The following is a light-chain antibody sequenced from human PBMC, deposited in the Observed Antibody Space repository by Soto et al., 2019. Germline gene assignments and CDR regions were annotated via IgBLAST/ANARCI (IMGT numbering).Light chain of an antibody. J-gene: IGLJ2*01. Sequence: QSALTQPPSASGSPGQSVTISCTGTSSDVGGYNFVSWYQQHPGKAPKLMIYEVSKRPSGVPDRFSGSKSGNTASLTVSGLQADDEADYYCTSYAGSNIPVVFGGWTQLTVL. V-gene: IGLV2-8*01. CDR2: EVS. CDR1: SSDVGGYNF. CDR3: TSYAGSNIPVV.